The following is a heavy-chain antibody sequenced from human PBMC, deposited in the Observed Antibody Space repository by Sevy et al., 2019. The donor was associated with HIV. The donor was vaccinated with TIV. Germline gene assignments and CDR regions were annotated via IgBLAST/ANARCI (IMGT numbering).Heavy chain of an antibody. CDR1: GFAFSSHW. Sequence: GGSLRLSCAASGFAFSSHWMSWVRQAPGKGLEWVANIKQDGSEKYYVDSVKGRFTISRDNAKNSLYLQMNSLRAEDTAVYYCSLLAFDAFDIWGQGTMVTVSS. J-gene: IGHJ3*02. V-gene: IGHV3-7*01. CDR2: IKQDGSEK. D-gene: IGHD2-15*01. CDR3: SLLAFDAFDI.